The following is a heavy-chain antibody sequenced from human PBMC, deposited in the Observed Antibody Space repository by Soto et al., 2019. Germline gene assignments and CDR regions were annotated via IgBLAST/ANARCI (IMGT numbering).Heavy chain of an antibody. Sequence: GGSLRLSCAASGFTFSNAWMNWVRQAPGKGLEWVGRIKSKTDGGTTDYAAPVKGRFTISRDDSKNTLYLQMNSLKTEDTAVYYCTTDPYGDYGITYYYYYGMDVWGQGTTVTVSS. CDR3: TTDPYGDYGITYYYYYGMDV. V-gene: IGHV3-15*07. CDR1: GFTFSNAW. J-gene: IGHJ6*02. D-gene: IGHD4-17*01. CDR2: IKSKTDGGTT.